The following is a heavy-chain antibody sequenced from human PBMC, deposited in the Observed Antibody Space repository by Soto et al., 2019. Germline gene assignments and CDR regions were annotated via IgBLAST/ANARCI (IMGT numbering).Heavy chain of an antibody. CDR3: AREWDIAAAGRGTNWFDP. J-gene: IGHJ5*02. V-gene: IGHV1-69*04. Sequence: ASVKVSCKASGGTFSSYTISWVRQAPGQGLEWMGRIIPILGIANYAQKFQGRVTITADKSTSTAYMELSSLRSEDTAVYYCAREWDIAAAGRGTNWFDPWGQGTLVTVSS. CDR1: GGTFSSYT. D-gene: IGHD6-13*01. CDR2: IIPILGIA.